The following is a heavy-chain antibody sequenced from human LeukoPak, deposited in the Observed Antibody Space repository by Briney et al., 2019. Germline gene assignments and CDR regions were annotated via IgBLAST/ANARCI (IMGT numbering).Heavy chain of an antibody. D-gene: IGHD1-26*01. CDR1: GFSFSTTW. CDR3: ARIGLRWELLYYFDY. CDR2: IKYDGSEK. Sequence: GGSLRLSCAASGFSFSTTWMTWVRQAPGKGLEWVANIKYDGSEKYYADSLKGRFTLSRDNARISLYLQMNSLRAEDTAVYYCARIGLRWELLYYFDYWGQGTLVTVSS. V-gene: IGHV3-7*01. J-gene: IGHJ4*02.